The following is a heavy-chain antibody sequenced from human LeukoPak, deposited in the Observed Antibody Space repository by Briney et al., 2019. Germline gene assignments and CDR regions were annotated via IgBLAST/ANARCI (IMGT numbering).Heavy chain of an antibody. CDR1: GGTFSSYA. D-gene: IGHD2-2*03. J-gene: IGHJ6*03. CDR3: ARVVGIVVVPAPYYYMDV. CDR2: IIPIFGTA. Sequence: ASVKVSCKASGGTFSSYAISWVRQAPGQGLEWMGGIIPIFGTANYAQKFQGRVTITADESTSTAYMELSSLRSEDTAVYYCARVVGIVVVPAPYYYMDVWGKGTTVTVSS. V-gene: IGHV1-69*13.